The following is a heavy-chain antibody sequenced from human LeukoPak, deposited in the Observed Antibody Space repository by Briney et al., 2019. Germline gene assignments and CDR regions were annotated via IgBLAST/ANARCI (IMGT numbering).Heavy chain of an antibody. V-gene: IGHV1-2*02. CDR2: INPNSGGT. D-gene: IGHD2-15*01. CDR3: ARDDCSGGSCYSGDAEYFQH. Sequence: PSVKVSCKASGYTFTGYYMHWVRQAPGQGLEWMGWINPNSGGTNYAQKFQGRVTMTRDTSISTAYMELSRLRSDDTAVYYCARDDCSGGSCYSGDAEYFQHWGQGTLVTVSS. J-gene: IGHJ1*01. CDR1: GYTFTGYY.